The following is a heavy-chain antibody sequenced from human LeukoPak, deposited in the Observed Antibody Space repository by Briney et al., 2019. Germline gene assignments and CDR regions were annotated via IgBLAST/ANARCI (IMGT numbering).Heavy chain of an antibody. Sequence: GESLKISCKGSGYSFTSYWIGWVRQMPGKDLEWMGIIYPGDSDTRYSPSFQGQVTISADKSISTAYLQWSSLKASDTAMYYCARRRVIVGATTWFDPWGQGTLVTVSS. D-gene: IGHD1-26*01. CDR1: GYSFTSYW. J-gene: IGHJ5*02. V-gene: IGHV5-51*01. CDR3: ARRRVIVGATTWFDP. CDR2: IYPGDSDT.